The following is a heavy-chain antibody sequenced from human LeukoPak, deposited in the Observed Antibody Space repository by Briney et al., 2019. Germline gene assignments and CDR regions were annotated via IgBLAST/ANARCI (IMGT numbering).Heavy chain of an antibody. Sequence: ASVKVSCKVSGYTLTELSMHWVRQAPGKGLEWMGGFDPEDGETIYAQKFQGRVTMTEDTSTDTAYMELSSLRSDETAVYYCATDTRFDSGMDYWRQGTLLTVPS. D-gene: IGHD1-26*01. CDR1: GYTLTELS. V-gene: IGHV1-24*01. J-gene: IGHJ4*02. CDR3: ATDTRFDSGMDY. CDR2: FDPEDGET.